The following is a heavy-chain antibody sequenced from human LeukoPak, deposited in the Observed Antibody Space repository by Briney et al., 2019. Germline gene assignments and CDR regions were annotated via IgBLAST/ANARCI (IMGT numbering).Heavy chain of an antibody. Sequence: SVKVSCKASGGTFSSYAISWVRQAPGQGLEWMGGIIPIFGTANYAQKFQGRVTITADKSTSTAYMELSSLRSEDTAVYYCARGRRYCSSTSCYAADYWGQGTLVTVSS. V-gene: IGHV1-69*06. J-gene: IGHJ4*02. CDR3: ARGRRYCSSTSCYAADY. CDR2: IIPIFGTA. CDR1: GGTFSSYA. D-gene: IGHD2-2*01.